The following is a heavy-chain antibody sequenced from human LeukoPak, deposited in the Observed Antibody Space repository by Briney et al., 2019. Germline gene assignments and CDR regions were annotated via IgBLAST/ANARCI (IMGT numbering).Heavy chain of an antibody. CDR3: ARVSSSGWYDFNWFDP. J-gene: IGHJ5*02. D-gene: IGHD6-19*01. CDR2: ISSSGSTI. CDR1: GFTFSDYY. Sequence: GGSLRLSCAASGFTFSDYYMSWIRQAPGKGLEWVSYISSSGSTIYYADSVKGRFTISRDNAKNSLYLQMNSLGAEDTAVYYCARVSSSGWYDFNWFDPWGQGTLVTVSS. V-gene: IGHV3-11*04.